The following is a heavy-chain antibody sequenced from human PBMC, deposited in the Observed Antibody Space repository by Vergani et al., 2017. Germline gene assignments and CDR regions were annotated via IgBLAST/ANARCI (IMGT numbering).Heavy chain of an antibody. D-gene: IGHD1/OR15-1a*01. CDR2: INHSGST. V-gene: IGHV4-34*01. CDR1: GGSFSGYY. J-gene: IGHJ5*02. Sequence: QVQLQQWGAGLLKPSETLSLTCAVYGGSFSGYYWSWIRQPPGKGLEWIGEINHSGSTNYNPSLKSRVTISVDMSKNQFSLKLSSVTAADTAVYYCARGGSGWTKVRFDPWGQGTLVTVSS. CDR3: ARGGSGWTKVRFDP.